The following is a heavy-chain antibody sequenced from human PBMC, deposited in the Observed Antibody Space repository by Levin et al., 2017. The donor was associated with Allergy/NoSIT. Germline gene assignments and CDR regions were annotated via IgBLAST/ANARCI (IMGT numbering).Heavy chain of an antibody. D-gene: IGHD2-2*02. CDR2: MYYSGSI. V-gene: IGHV4-59*01. CDR1: GGSISSYY. J-gene: IGHJ4*02. Sequence: SQTLSLTCTVSGGSISSYYWSWIRQPPGKGLEWIGYMYYSGSINYNPSLKSRVTISVDTSKNQLSLKLSSVTAADTAVYYCAREDGYCSSTSCYRYFDYWGQGTVVTVSS. CDR3: AREDGYCSSTSCYRYFDY.